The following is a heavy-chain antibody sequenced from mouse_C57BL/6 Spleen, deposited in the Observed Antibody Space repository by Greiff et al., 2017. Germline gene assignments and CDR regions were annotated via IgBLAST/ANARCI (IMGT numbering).Heavy chain of an antibody. D-gene: IGHD1-1*01. Sequence: QVQLQQPGAELVKPGASVKLSCKASGYTFTSYWMHWVKQRPGQGLEWIGMIHPNSGSTNYNEKFKSKATLTVDKSSSTAYMRLSSLTSEDSAVYYCATYYGSSPFYAMDYWGQGTSVTVSS. V-gene: IGHV1-64*01. CDR3: ATYYGSSPFYAMDY. CDR2: IHPNSGST. J-gene: IGHJ4*01. CDR1: GYTFTSYW.